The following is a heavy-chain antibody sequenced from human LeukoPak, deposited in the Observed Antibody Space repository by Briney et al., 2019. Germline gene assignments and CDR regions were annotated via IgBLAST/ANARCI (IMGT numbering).Heavy chain of an antibody. CDR3: ARDSRPLDSYCYYGMDV. J-gene: IGHJ6*02. D-gene: IGHD3/OR15-3a*01. V-gene: IGHV3-30*04. Sequence: GGSLRLSCAASGFTFSSYAMHWVRQAPGKGLEWVAVIPYDGSNKYYADSVKGRFTISRDNSKNTLYLQMNSLRAEDTAVYYCARDSRPLDSYCYYGMDVWGQGTTVTVSS. CDR1: GFTFSSYA. CDR2: IPYDGSNK.